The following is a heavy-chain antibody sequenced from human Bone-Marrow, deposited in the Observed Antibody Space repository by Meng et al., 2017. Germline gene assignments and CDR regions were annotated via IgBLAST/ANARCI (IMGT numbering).Heavy chain of an antibody. V-gene: IGHV4-4*02. D-gene: IGHD6-13*01. J-gene: IGHJ4*02. CDR1: GGSISSSNW. Sequence: QWQLQESGPRLVSPAGTLSLTCAISGGSISSSNWWSWVRQPPGKGLEWIGEIYHSGSTNYNPSLKSRVTISVDKSKNQFSLKLSSVTAADTAVYYCARGSSSSWPNFDYWGQGTLVTVSS. CDR3: ARGSSSSWPNFDY. CDR2: IYHSGST.